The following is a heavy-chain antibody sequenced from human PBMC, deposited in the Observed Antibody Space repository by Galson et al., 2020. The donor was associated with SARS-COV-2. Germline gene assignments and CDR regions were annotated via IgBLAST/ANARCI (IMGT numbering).Heavy chain of an antibody. CDR3: ARDHVGAEMATILSDD. D-gene: IGHD5-12*01. V-gene: IGHV4-39*07. Sequence: SETLSLTCTVSGGSISSSSYYWGWIRQPPGKGLEWIGSIYYSGSTYYNPSLKSRVTISVDTSKNQFSLKLSSVTAADTAVYYCARDHVGAEMATILSDDWGQGTLVAVSS. CDR1: GGSISSSSYY. J-gene: IGHJ4*02. CDR2: IYYSGST.